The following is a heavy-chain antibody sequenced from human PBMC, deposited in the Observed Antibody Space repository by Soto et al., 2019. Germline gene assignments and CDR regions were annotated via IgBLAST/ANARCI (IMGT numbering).Heavy chain of an antibody. J-gene: IGHJ4*02. V-gene: IGHV3-23*01. Sequence: EVQLLESGGDLVQPGGSLRLSCAASGFTFSSYAMNWVHQAPGKGLEWVSTIRTSVGDTYYAASVKGRFTISRDNSKSTVYLHLNSLRAEDTAIYYCAKDPTYDYGYFDSWGQGTLVTVSS. CDR2: IRTSVGDT. CDR1: GFTFSSYA. CDR3: AKDPTYDYGYFDS. D-gene: IGHD4-17*01.